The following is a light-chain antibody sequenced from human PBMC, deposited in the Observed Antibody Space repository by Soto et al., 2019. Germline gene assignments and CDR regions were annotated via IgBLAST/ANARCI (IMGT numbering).Light chain of an antibody. CDR1: QSVTNNF. CDR3: QQYGNPRIT. Sequence: EIMLTLSPGTLSLSPGEGDTLSCRASQSVTNNFLAWYQQKPGQAPRLLISGASSRAAGIPDRFSGSGSETDFTLTISRLEPEDFALYFCQQYGNPRITFGQGTRLEV. CDR2: GAS. V-gene: IGKV3-20*01. J-gene: IGKJ5*01.